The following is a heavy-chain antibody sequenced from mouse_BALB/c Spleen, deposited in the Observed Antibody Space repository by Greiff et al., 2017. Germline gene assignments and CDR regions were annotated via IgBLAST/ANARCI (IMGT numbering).Heavy chain of an antibody. J-gene: IGHJ4*01. CDR3: ARYYCGSNDDAMDY. D-gene: IGHD1-1*01. V-gene: IGHV5-12-1*01. CDR2: ISSGGGST. Sequence: DVHLVESGGGLVKPGGSLKLSCAASGFAFSSYDMSWVRQTPEKRLEWVAYISSGGGSTYYPDTVKGRFTISRDNARNTLYLKMSSLKSEDTAMDYSARYYCGSNDDAMDYWGQGTPVTVSA. CDR1: GFAFSSYD.